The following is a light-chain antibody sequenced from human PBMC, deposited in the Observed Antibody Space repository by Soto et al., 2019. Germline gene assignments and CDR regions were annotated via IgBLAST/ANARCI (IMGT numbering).Light chain of an antibody. CDR2: DAS. CDR3: QQRSNWPPVT. J-gene: IGKJ4*01. V-gene: IGKV3-11*01. CDR1: QSVSSY. Sequence: EIVLTQSPATLSLSPGERATLSYRASQSVSSYLAWYQQKPRQAPRLLSYDASNRATGIPASFSGSRSGADFPLTIRCLEPEDFAVYYCQQRSNWPPVTFGGGTKVEIK.